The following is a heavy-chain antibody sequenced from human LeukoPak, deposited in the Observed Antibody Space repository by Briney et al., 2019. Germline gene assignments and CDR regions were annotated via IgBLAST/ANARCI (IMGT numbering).Heavy chain of an antibody. CDR2: IYYSGST. CDR3: ARDAVIPAAMVDALDI. CDR1: GGSISSYY. J-gene: IGHJ3*02. V-gene: IGHV4-59*01. Sequence: SETLSLTCTVSGGSISSYYWSWIRQPPGKGLEWIGYIYYSGSTNYNPSLESRVTISVDTSKNQFSLKLSSVTAADTAVYYCARDAVIPAAMVDALDIWGQGTMVTVSS. D-gene: IGHD2-2*01.